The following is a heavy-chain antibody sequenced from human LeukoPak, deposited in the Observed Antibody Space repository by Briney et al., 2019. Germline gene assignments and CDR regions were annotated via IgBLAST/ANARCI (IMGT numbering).Heavy chain of an antibody. D-gene: IGHD3-10*01. CDR3: ARAVRGVHYFDY. V-gene: IGHV1-2*02. CDR1: GYTLTGYY. Sequence: GAPVKVSCKASGYTLTGYYMHWVRQAPGQGLEWMGWINPNSGGTNYAQKFQGRVTMTRDTSISTAYMELSRLRSDDTAVYYCARAVRGVHYFDYWGQGTLVTVSS. CDR2: INPNSGGT. J-gene: IGHJ4*02.